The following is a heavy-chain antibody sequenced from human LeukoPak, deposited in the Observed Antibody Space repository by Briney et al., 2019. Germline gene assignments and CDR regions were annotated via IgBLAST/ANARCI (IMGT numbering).Heavy chain of an antibody. CDR3: ARERRYDSSGYPGPAGFYGMDV. D-gene: IGHD3-22*01. V-gene: IGHV3-74*01. CDR2: INSDGSST. Sequence: GGSLRLSCAASGFTFSSYWMHWVRQAPGKGLVWVSRINSDGSSTSYADSVKGRFTISRDNAKDTLYLQMNSLRAEDTAVYYCARERRYDSSGYPGPAGFYGMDVWGQGTTVTVSS. CDR1: GFTFSSYW. J-gene: IGHJ6*02.